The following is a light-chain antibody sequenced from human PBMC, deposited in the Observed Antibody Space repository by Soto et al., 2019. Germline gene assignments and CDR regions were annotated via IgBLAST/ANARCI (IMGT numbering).Light chain of an antibody. Sequence: EVGLAQSTATLSLSPGERATLSCRASQSVSSSYLAWYQQKPGQAPRLLIYGASSRATGIPDRFSGSGSGTDFTLTISRLEPEDFAVYYCQQYGSSPWTFGQGTQGGYQ. CDR3: QQYGSSPWT. CDR2: GAS. J-gene: IGKJ1*01. CDR1: QSVSSSY. V-gene: IGKV3-20*01.